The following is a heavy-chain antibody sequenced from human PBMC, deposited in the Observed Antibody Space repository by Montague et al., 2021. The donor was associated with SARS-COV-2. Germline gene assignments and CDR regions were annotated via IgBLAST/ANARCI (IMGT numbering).Heavy chain of an antibody. D-gene: IGHD3-10*01. CDR3: AIPMVRGFSRAFDI. J-gene: IGHJ3*02. V-gene: IGHV4-59*12. CDR1: GGSISSYY. Sequence: SETLSLTCTVSGGSISSYYWSWIRQPPGKGLEWIGYIYYSGSTNYNPSLKSRVTISVDTSKNQFSLKLSSVTAADTAAYYCAIPMVRGFSRAFDIWGQGTMVTVSS. CDR2: IYYSGST.